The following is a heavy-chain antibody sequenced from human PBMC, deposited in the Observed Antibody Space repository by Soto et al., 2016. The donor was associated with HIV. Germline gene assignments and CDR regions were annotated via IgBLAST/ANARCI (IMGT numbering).Heavy chain of an antibody. V-gene: IGHV3-30*04. CDR3: ARVPLLAAAVRXAYYFDY. Sequence: VQLVESGGGVVQPGRSLRLSCVASGFSFSKYAMHWVRQVPGKGLEWVAVISYHGSNRYYADSVKGRFTISRDNSKNMLYLQMNSLRNEDTAVYYCARVPLLAAAVRXAYYFDYXGQGSLVTVSS. D-gene: IGHD6-13*01. CDR2: ISYHGSNR. J-gene: IGHJ4*02. CDR1: GFSFSKYA.